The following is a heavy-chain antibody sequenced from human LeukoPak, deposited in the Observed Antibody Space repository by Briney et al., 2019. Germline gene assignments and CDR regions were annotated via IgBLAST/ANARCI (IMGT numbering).Heavy chain of an antibody. Sequence: GGSLRLSCEASGFTFSSYAMSWVRQAPGKGLEWVSAISGSGGSTYYADSVKGRFTISRDNSKNTLYLQMNSLRAEDTAVYYCAKDDAWGMINDYWCQGTLVTVSS. CDR1: GFTFSSYA. J-gene: IGHJ4*02. D-gene: IGHD3-16*01. V-gene: IGHV3-23*01. CDR3: AKDDAWGMINDY. CDR2: ISGSGGST.